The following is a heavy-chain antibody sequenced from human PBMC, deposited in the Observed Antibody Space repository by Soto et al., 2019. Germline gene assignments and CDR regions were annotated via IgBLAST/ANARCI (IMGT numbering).Heavy chain of an antibody. CDR1: GFTFSSYG. D-gene: IGHD2-15*01. J-gene: IGHJ5*02. CDR2: LWYAGRNK. CDR3: ARDHTYYCTGGSCQWFDP. V-gene: IGHV3-33*01. Sequence: QVQVVESGGGVVQPGRSLRLSCAASGFTFSSYGMHWVRQAPGKGLEWVAVLWYAGRNKYSADSVKGRFTISRDNSKNTLYLQMNSLRAEDTTGCYCARDHTYYCTGGSCQWFDPWGQATLVTFSS.